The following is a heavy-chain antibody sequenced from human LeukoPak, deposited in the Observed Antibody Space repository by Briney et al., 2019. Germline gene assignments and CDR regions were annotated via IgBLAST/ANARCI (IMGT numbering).Heavy chain of an antibody. CDR2: IFYSGRN. Sequence: PSETLSLTCTVSGGSISTNYWSWIRQPPGKGLEWIGNIFYSGRNNYNPSLKSRVTMSVDTSKNQFSLKLSSVTAADTAVYYCARANDRGSWLDCWGQGTLVTVSS. J-gene: IGHJ4*02. V-gene: IGHV4-59*01. D-gene: IGHD3-16*01. CDR1: GGSISTNY. CDR3: ARANDRGSWLDC.